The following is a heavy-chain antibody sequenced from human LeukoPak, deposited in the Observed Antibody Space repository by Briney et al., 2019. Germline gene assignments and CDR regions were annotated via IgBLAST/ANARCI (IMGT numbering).Heavy chain of an antibody. CDR3: ARASMATINYYYFYMDA. CDR1: GFPLIKYA. J-gene: IGHJ6*03. Sequence: GGSLRLSCEASGFPLIKYAMHWVRQAPGKGVGWVAFISFDGKKEFYADSVKGRFTISRDNSRNTLFLQMNSLKTEDTAIYYCARASMATINYYYFYMDAWGKGTTVTVSS. CDR2: ISFDGKKE. V-gene: IGHV3-30*04. D-gene: IGHD5-24*01.